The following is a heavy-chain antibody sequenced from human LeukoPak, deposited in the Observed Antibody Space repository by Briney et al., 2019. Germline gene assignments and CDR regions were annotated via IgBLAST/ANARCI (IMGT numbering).Heavy chain of an antibody. CDR2: INRNGDST. CDR3: GRHPVNISADIDY. D-gene: IGHD2-2*01. J-gene: IGHJ4*02. V-gene: IGHV3-20*04. Sequence: PGGSLRLSCAASGFGSDDYSMSWVRQAPGKGLGWVSGINRNGDSTAYADSVKGRFTISRDNAKKSLYLQMNSLRAEDTALYYCGRHPVNISADIDYWGQGTLVTVSS. CDR1: GFGSDDYS.